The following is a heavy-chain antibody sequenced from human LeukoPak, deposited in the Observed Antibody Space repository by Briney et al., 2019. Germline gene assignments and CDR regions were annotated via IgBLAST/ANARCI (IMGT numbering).Heavy chain of an antibody. CDR3: ARAGSAYRYFDY. Sequence: SETLSLTCTVSGYSISSDYYWGWIRQPPGKGLEWIGSIYHSGSTYYNPSLKSRVTISLDTTKNQFSLKLSPVTAADTALYYCARAGSAYRYFDYWGQGTLVTVSP. J-gene: IGHJ4*02. CDR2: IYHSGST. D-gene: IGHD1-14*01. V-gene: IGHV4-38-2*02. CDR1: GYSISSDYY.